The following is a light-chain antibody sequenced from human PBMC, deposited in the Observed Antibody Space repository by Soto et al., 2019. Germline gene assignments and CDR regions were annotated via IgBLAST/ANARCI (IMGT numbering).Light chain of an antibody. Sequence: QSALTQPASVSGSSGQSITISCTGTSSDVAAYNYVSWFQHHAGKAPKLMLYDVNNRPSGVSNRFSGSKSGNTASLTISGLQVEDEADYYCSSYTTSNTPLYVFGTGTKLTVL. CDR2: DVN. CDR3: SSYTTSNTPLYV. V-gene: IGLV2-14*03. J-gene: IGLJ1*01. CDR1: SSDVAAYNY.